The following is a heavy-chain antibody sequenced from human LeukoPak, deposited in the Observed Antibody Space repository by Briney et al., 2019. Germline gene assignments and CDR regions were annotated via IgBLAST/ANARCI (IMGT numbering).Heavy chain of an antibody. CDR2: IKSDGST. D-gene: IGHD3-22*01. Sequence: GGSLRLSCAASRVTFSTYWMQWVRQAPGKGLVWVSRIKSDGSTNYADSVKGRFTISRDNAKNTVSLQMNSLRPEDTGVYYCARAPSEIGGYYPEYFRHWGQGTLVTVSS. V-gene: IGHV3-74*01. CDR1: RVTFSTYW. J-gene: IGHJ1*01. CDR3: ARAPSEIGGYYPEYFRH.